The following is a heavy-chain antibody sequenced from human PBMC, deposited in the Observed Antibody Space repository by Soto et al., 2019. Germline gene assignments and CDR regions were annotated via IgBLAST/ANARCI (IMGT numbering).Heavy chain of an antibody. CDR1: GGSISSTSYY. D-gene: IGHD1-26*01. CDR3: ARVGATYYYYYGMDV. J-gene: IGHJ6*02. CDR2: IYYSGST. Sequence: PSETLSLTCTVFGGSISSTSYYWGWIRQPPGKGLEWIGSIYYSGSTYYNPSLKSQVTISVDTSKNQFSLKLSSVTAADTAVYYCARVGATYYYYYGMDVWGQGTTVT. V-gene: IGHV4-39*01.